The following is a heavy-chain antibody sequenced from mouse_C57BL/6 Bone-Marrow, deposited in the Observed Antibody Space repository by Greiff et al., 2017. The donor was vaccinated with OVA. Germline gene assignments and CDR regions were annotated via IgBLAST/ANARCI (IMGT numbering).Heavy chain of an antibody. CDR2: IDPHSGGT. Sequence: QVQLQQPGAELVKPGASVKLSCKASGYTFTSYWMHWVKQRPGRGLEWIGRIDPHSGGTKYNEKFKSKATLTVDKPSSTAYMQLRSLKSEDSAVYNCARGGYDDNDWGQGTTLTASS. CDR3: ARGGYDDND. J-gene: IGHJ2*01. D-gene: IGHD2-4*01. V-gene: IGHV1-72*01. CDR1: GYTFTSYW.